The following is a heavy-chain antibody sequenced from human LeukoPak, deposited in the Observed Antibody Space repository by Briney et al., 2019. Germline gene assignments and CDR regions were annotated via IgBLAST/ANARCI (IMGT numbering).Heavy chain of an antibody. D-gene: IGHD2-21*01. Sequence: GGSLRLSCAASGFTFSDYYMSWIRQAPGKGLEWVSYISSSGSTIYYADSVKGRFTISRDNAKNSLYLQMNSLRVEDTAVYYCARHHYCGGDCYIFDYWGQGTLVTVSS. V-gene: IGHV3-11*04. CDR1: GFTFSDYY. J-gene: IGHJ4*02. CDR3: ARHHYCGGDCYIFDY. CDR2: ISSSGSTI.